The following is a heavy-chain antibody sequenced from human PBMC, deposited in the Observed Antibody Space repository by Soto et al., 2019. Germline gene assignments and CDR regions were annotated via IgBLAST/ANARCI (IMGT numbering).Heavy chain of an antibody. CDR1: GYLFAGYY. D-gene: IGHD3-22*01. Sequence: APVKISCKASGYLFAGYYLHWVRQAPGQGLVRMGWIIPCNGTTDSATKFAAWATLTRGKSTATAYLALSRLRSADMSVYYCATERHFFDSGGYHEKYFDFWVHGTLVTVSS. CDR3: ATERHFFDSGGYHEKYFDF. V-gene: IGHV1-2*04. CDR2: IIPCNGTT. J-gene: IGHJ4*01.